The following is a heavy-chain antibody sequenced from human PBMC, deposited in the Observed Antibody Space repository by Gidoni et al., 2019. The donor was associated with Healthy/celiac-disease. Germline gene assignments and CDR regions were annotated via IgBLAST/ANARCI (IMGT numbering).Heavy chain of an antibody. J-gene: IGHJ4*02. CDR3: ARDLKPDGYYFDY. V-gene: IGHV3-21*01. CDR2: ISSSSSYI. Sequence: EVQLVESGGGLVKPGGSLRLSCAASGFTFSSYSMNWVRQAPGKGLEWVSSISSSSSYIYYADSVKGRFTISRDNAKNSLYLQMNSLRAEDTAVYYCARDLKPDGYYFDYWGQGTLVTVSS. CDR1: GFTFSSYS.